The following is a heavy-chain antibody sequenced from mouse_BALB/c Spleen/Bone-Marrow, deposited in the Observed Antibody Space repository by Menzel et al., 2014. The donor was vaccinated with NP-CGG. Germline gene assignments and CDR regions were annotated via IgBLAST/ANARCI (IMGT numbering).Heavy chain of an antibody. J-gene: IGHJ2*01. CDR2: INPDSRTI. D-gene: IGHD1-1*01. Sequence: EVKLVESGGGLVQPGGSLKLSCAASGFDFSRYWMSWVRQAPGKGLEWIGEINPDSRTINYSPSLKDKFITSRDNAKNTLCLRLNKVRSEDTALYYCARPDYYGYLNYWGQGTTLTVSS. CDR1: GFDFSRYW. CDR3: ARPDYYGYLNY. V-gene: IGHV4-1*02.